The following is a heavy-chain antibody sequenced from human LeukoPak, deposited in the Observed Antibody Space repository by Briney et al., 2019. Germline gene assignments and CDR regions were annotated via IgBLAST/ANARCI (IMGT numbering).Heavy chain of an antibody. J-gene: IGHJ4*02. CDR2: INHSGST. V-gene: IGHV4-34*01. D-gene: IGHD5-12*01. CDR3: ARNGGYSGYDRLIFDY. Sequence: PSETLSLTCAVYGGSFSGYYWSWIRQPPGKGLEWIGEINHSGSTNYNPSLKSRVTISVDTSKNQFSLKLSSVTAADTAVYYCARNGGYSGYDRLIFDYWGQGTLVTVSS. CDR1: GGSFSGYY.